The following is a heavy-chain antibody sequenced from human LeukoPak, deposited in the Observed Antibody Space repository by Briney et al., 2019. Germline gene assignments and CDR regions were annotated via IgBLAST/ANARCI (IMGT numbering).Heavy chain of an antibody. CDR3: AKDKEIVVVTGSLDY. CDR1: GFTFDDYA. Sequence: GGSLRLSCAASGFTFDDYAMHWVRQAAGKGLEWVSGISWNSGSIGYADSVKGRFTISRDNAKNSLYLQMNSLRAEDTALYYCAKDKEIVVVTGSLDYWGQGTLVTVSS. D-gene: IGHD2-21*02. V-gene: IGHV3-9*01. CDR2: ISWNSGSI. J-gene: IGHJ4*02.